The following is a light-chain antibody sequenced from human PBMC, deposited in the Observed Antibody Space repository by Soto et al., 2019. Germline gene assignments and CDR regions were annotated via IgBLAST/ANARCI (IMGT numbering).Light chain of an antibody. CDR3: SSYTTSNTRQIV. CDR1: SSDVGGYNY. Sequence: SALAQPASVSGSPGQSITISCTGTSSDVGGYNYVSWYQQHPGKAPKFMIYDVSNRPSGVSNRFSGSKSGNTASLPISGLQAEDEADYYCSSYTTSNTRQIVFGTGTKVTVL. V-gene: IGLV2-14*01. J-gene: IGLJ1*01. CDR2: DVS.